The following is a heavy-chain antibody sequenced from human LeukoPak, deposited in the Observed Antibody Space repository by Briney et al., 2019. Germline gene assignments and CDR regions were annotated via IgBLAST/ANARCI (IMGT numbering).Heavy chain of an antibody. V-gene: IGHV4-59*11. J-gene: IGHJ3*02. CDR2: IYYSGST. CDR3: ARGYCSGGSCSAFAFDI. CDR1: GGSISSHY. Sequence: SETLSLTCTVSGGSISSHYWSWIRQPPGKGLEWIGYIYYSGSTNYNPSLKSRATISVDTSKNQFSLKLSSVTAADTAVYYCARGYCSGGSCSAFAFDIWGQGTMVTVSS. D-gene: IGHD2-15*01.